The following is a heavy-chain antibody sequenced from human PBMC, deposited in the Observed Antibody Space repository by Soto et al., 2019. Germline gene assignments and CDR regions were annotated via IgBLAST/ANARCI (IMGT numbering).Heavy chain of an antibody. Sequence: ASVKVSCKASGGTFSSYAISWVRQAPGQGLEWMGIINPSGGSTSYAQKFQGRVTMTRDTSTSTVYMELSSLRSEDTAVYYCARGVPFLVPAAPYHRTWFDPWGQGTLVTVSS. V-gene: IGHV1-46*01. CDR2: INPSGGST. CDR1: GGTFSSYA. CDR3: ARGVPFLVPAAPYHRTWFDP. J-gene: IGHJ5*02. D-gene: IGHD2-2*01.